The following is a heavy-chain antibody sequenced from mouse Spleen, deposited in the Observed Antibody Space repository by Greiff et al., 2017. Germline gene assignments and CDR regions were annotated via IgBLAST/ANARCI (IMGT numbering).Heavy chain of an antibody. CDR1: GFNIKDYY. Sequence: VQLQQSGAELVRPGASVKLSCTASGFNIKDYYMHWVKQRPEQGLEWIGRIDPEDGDTEYAPKFQGKATMTADTSSNTAYLQLSSLTSEDTAVYYCTYYGSSYWYFDVWGAGTTVTVSS. V-gene: IGHV14-1*01. CDR2: IDPEDGDT. D-gene: IGHD1-1*01. J-gene: IGHJ1*01. CDR3: TYYGSSYWYFDV.